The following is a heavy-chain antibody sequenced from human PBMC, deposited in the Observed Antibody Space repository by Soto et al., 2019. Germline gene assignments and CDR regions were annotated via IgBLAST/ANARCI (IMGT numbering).Heavy chain of an antibody. D-gene: IGHD3-22*01. CDR2: IYYSGST. J-gene: IGHJ3*02. CDR3: ASENYYDSSGSNAFDI. V-gene: IGHV4-31*03. CDR1: GGSISSGGYY. Sequence: TLSLTCTVSGGSISSGGYYWSWIRQHPGKGLEWIGYIYYSGSTYYNPSLKSRVTISVDTSKNQFSLKLSSVTAADTAVYYCASENYYDSSGSNAFDIWGQGTMVTVSS.